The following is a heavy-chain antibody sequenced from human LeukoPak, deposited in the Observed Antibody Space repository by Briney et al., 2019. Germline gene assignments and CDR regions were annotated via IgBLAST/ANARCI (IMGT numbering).Heavy chain of an antibody. CDR2: SYYSGST. D-gene: IGHD5-24*01. CDR1: GGSINSYY. Sequence: SETLSLTCTVSGGSINSYYWSWIRQPPGKGLEWIGHSYYSGSTNYNPSLKSRFTISVDTSKNQSSLTLTSVTAADTPVYYCARRGKVGYNLYFFDYWGQGSLVTVSS. J-gene: IGHJ4*02. CDR3: ARRGKVGYNLYFFDY. V-gene: IGHV4-59*03.